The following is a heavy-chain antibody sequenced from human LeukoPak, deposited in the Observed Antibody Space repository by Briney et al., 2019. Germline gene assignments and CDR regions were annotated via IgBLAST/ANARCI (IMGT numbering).Heavy chain of an antibody. CDR2: IYTSGST. J-gene: IGHJ4*02. V-gene: IGHV4-4*07. Sequence: PSETLSLTCTVSGGSFSIYYWSWIRQPAGKGLEWIGHIYTSGSTNYNPSLKSRVIMSVDTSKNQLSLKLTSVTAADTAVYYCARVGVDYSGNIIKYYFDYWGQGTLVTVSS. D-gene: IGHD4-23*01. CDR1: GGSFSIYY. CDR3: ARVGVDYSGNIIKYYFDY.